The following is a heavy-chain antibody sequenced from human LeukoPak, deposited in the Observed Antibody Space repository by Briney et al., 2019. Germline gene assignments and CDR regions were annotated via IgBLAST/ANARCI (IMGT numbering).Heavy chain of an antibody. V-gene: IGHV4-38-2*02. CDR1: GYSIRSAYY. CDR2: IYHSGTL. D-gene: IGHD3-22*01. CDR3: ARVMDYYDGSGYPPPAAADY. J-gene: IGHJ4*02. Sequence: PSETLSLTCTVSGYSIRSAYYWGWIRQPPGKGLEWIGSIYHSGTLCYNPSLKSRVTISVDTSKNQFSLKMTSVTAADTAVYYCARVMDYYDGSGYPPPAAADYWGQGTLVTVSS.